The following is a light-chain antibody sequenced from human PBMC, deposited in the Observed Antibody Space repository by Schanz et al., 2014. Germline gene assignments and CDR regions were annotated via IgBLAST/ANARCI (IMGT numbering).Light chain of an antibody. Sequence: QSALTQPPSASGSPGQSVTISCTGTSSDIGNYNYVSWYQQHPGQAPKLVIYEVTKRPSGVPDRFSGSKSGNTASLTVSGLQAEDEADYYCSSYTSSSTVVFGGGTKLTVL. CDR2: EVT. V-gene: IGLV2-8*01. J-gene: IGLJ2*01. CDR3: SSYTSSSTVV. CDR1: SSDIGNYNY.